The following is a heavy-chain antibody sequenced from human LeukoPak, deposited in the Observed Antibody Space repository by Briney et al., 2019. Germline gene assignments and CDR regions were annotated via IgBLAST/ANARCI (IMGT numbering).Heavy chain of an antibody. CDR3: ARLARDVYNIIAYFFDQ. J-gene: IGHJ4*02. CDR1: GGSISSSSYY. V-gene: IGHV4-39*01. D-gene: IGHD5-24*01. CDR2: IYYSGST. Sequence: SETLSLTCTVSGGSISSSSYYWGWIRQPPGKGLEWIGSIYYSGSTYYKPSLKSRVTISVDTSKNQFTLKLSSVTAADTAVYYCARLARDVYNIIAYFFDQWGQGTLVTVSS.